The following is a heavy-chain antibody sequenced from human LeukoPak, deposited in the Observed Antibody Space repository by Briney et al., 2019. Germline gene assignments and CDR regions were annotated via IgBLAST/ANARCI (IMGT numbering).Heavy chain of an antibody. CDR1: GYSFTSYW. D-gene: IGHD3-22*01. CDR3: ARYVYYDSSGYYLSWDKGYHFDY. J-gene: IGHJ4*02. CDR2: IYPGDSDT. Sequence: GESLKISCKGSGYSFTSYWIGWVRQMPGKGLEWMGIIYPGDSDTRYSPSFQGQVTISADQSISTAYLQWSSLKASDTAMCYCARYVYYDSSGYYLSWDKGYHFDYWGQGTLVTVSS. V-gene: IGHV5-51*01.